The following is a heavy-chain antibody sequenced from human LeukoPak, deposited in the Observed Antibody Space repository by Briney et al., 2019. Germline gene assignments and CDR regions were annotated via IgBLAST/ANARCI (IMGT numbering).Heavy chain of an antibody. J-gene: IGHJ5*02. Sequence: GGSLRLSCAASGFTFSDYYMSWIRQAPGKGLEWVSYISTTSSHTNYADSFQGRFTISRDNAKNSLYLQMNSLRAEDTAVYYCARIVVTGGTFDPWGQGSLVTVSS. CDR1: GFTFSDYY. CDR2: ISTTSSHT. D-gene: IGHD2-2*01. CDR3: ARIVVTGGTFDP. V-gene: IGHV3-11*03.